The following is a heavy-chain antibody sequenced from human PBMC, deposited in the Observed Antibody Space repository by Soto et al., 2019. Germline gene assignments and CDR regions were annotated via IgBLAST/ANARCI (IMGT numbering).Heavy chain of an antibody. CDR1: EFAYIDCR. CDR3: AKGLNCLSTSCYGRLDA. V-gene: IGHV3-30*18. Sequence: PGGSLRLSCVASEFAYIDCRLHRVRQAPGKGLEWVAVISRDGSSKYYADSVTGRLTISRDNSKNTLYLQMNSLRTDDTAVYYCAKGLNCLSTSCYGRLDAWGQGTLVTVSS. J-gene: IGHJ5*02. CDR2: ISRDGSSK. D-gene: IGHD2-2*01.